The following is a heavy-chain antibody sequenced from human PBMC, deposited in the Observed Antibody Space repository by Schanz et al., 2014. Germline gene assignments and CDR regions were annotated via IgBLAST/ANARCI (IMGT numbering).Heavy chain of an antibody. CDR3: VSSGSYSSYAF. CDR1: GFTFSNYW. J-gene: IGHJ4*02. CDR2: INSVGSNT. V-gene: IGHV3-74*01. Sequence: EVQLVESGGGLVQPGGSLRLSCAASGFTFSNYWMHWVRQAPGKGLVWVSRINSVGSNTDYADSVTGRFTISRDNAKNSLYLQMNSLRAEDTAVYHCVSSGSYSSYAFWGQGTLVTVSS. D-gene: IGHD3-10*01.